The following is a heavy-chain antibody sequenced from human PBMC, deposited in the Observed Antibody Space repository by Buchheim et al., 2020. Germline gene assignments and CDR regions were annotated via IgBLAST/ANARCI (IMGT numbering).Heavy chain of an antibody. V-gene: IGHV1-46*01. CDR1: GYTFTRYY. Sequence: VQLVQSGAEVKKPGASVKVSCKASGYTFTRYYMHWVRQAPGQGLEWMGIINPSGDGTSYAQKFKGRVTMTRDTSTGTVTLELSSLRSEDTAVYYSARASIAAAGELWGQGTL. J-gene: IGHJ4*02. CDR2: INPSGDGT. D-gene: IGHD6-13*01. CDR3: ARASIAAAGEL.